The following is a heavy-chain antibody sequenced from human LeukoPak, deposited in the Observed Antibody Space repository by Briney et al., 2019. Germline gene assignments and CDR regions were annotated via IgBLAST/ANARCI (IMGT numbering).Heavy chain of an antibody. D-gene: IGHD1-26*01. CDR1: GYTFTGYY. J-gene: IGHJ3*02. Sequence: GSSVKVSCKASGYTFTGYYMHWVRQAPGQGLEWMGWINPNSGGTNYAQKFQGWVTMTRDTSISTAYMELSRLRSDDTAVYYCASTSIVGANDAFDIWGQGTMVTVSS. CDR3: ASTSIVGANDAFDI. CDR2: INPNSGGT. V-gene: IGHV1-2*04.